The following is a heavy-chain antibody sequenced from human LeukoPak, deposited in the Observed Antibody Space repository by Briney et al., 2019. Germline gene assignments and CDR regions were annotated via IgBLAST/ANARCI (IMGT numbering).Heavy chain of an antibody. CDR2: INHSGST. CDR3: ARGGRSGYGNGYYYYYMDV. D-gene: IGHD5-18*01. CDR1: GGSFSGYY. J-gene: IGHJ6*03. V-gene: IGHV4-34*01. Sequence: PSETLSLTCAVYGGSFSGYYWSWIRQPPGKGLEWIGEINHSGSTNYNPSLKSRVTISVDTSKNQFSLKLSSVTAADTAVYYCARGGRSGYGNGYYYYYMDVWGKGTTVTVSS.